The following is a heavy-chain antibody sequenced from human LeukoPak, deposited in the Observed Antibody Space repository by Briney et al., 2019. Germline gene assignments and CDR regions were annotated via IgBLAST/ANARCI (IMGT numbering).Heavy chain of an antibody. CDR3: ARESETTVTTTFDY. V-gene: IGHV3-21*01. Sequence: GGSLRLSCAASGFTFSSYSMNWVRQAPGKGLEWVSSISSSSSYIYYADSVKGRFTISRDNAKNSLYLQMNSLRAEDTAVYYCARESETTVTTTFDYWGQGTLVTVSS. CDR2: ISSSSSYI. J-gene: IGHJ4*02. CDR1: GFTFSSYS. D-gene: IGHD4-17*01.